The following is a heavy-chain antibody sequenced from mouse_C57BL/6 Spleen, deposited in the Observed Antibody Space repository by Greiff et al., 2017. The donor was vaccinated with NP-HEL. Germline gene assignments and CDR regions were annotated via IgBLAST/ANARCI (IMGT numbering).Heavy chain of an antibody. V-gene: IGHV7-3*01. CDR3: ARYIRAGNYEDYFDY. J-gene: IGHJ2*01. CDR1: GFTFTDYY. D-gene: IGHD1-1*01. Sequence: EVQLVESGGGLVQPGGSLSLSCAASGFTFTDYYMSWVRQPPGKALEWLGFIRNKANGYTTEYSASVKGRFTISRDNSQSILYLQMNALRAEDSATYYCARYIRAGNYEDYFDYWGQGTTLTVSS. CDR2: IRNKANGYTT.